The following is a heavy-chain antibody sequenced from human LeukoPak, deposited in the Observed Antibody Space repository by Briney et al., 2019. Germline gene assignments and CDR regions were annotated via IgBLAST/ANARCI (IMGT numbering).Heavy chain of an antibody. CDR1: GGSIRSGGYS. J-gene: IGHJ5*02. V-gene: IGHV4-30-2*01. Sequence: SETLSLPHAVSGGSIRSGGYSGRGIREPPGKGVEGIGYIYYSGSPHYNPSLKSRRTISVDGPKNQFARTLSSVTAADTAVYYCARGASYGSGSFNWFDPCGQGTLVSVSS. D-gene: IGHD3-10*01. CDR2: IYYSGSP. CDR3: ARGASYGSGSFNWFDP.